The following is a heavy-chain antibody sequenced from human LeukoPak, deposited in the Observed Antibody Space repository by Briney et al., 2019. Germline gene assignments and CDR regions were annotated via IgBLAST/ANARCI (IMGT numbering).Heavy chain of an antibody. CDR2: IHSSGYT. J-gene: IGHJ5*02. CDR3: TKRQGPTSGSYDYFDP. CDR1: GGSISSGGYS. Sequence: PSQTLSLTCAVSGGSISSGGYSWSWIRQPPGQGLEWIAYIHSSGYTNYNPSLKSRVTISVDTSNNQFSLKVTSVTAADTAMYYCTKRQGPTSGSYDYFDPWGQGALVTVSS. V-gene: IGHV4-61*09. D-gene: IGHD1-26*01.